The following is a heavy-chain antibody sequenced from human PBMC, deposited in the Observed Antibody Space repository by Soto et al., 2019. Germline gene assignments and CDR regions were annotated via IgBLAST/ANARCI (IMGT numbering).Heavy chain of an antibody. Sequence: GGSLRLSCAASGFSFSRYAMMWVRQAPGKGQEWVAGMTGSGGDIRYADSVKGRFTISKDNSKNTLYLQMNSLRAEDTAIYYCAKDAVYNDGLWLVANWGQGTLVTVSS. V-gene: IGHV3-23*01. CDR3: AKDAVYNDGLWLVAN. J-gene: IGHJ4*02. D-gene: IGHD5-12*01. CDR2: MTGSGGDI. CDR1: GFSFSRYA.